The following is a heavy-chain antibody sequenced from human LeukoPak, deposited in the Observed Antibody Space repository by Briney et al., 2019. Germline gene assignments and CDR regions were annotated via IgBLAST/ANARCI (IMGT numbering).Heavy chain of an antibody. CDR2: IYPGDSDT. CDR3: ARLDGYDDYGDYYYFDY. J-gene: IGHJ4*02. CDR1: GYSFTSYW. D-gene: IGHD4-17*01. Sequence: GESLKISCKGSGYSFTSYWIGWVRQMPGKGLEWMGIIYPGDSDTRYSPSFQGQVTISADKSISTSYLQWSSLKASDTAMYYCARLDGYDDYGDYYYFDYWGQGTLVTVSS. V-gene: IGHV5-51*01.